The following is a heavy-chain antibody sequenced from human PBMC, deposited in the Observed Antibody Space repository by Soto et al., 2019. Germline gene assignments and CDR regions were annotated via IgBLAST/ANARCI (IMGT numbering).Heavy chain of an antibody. D-gene: IGHD3-22*01. CDR1: GDSVSSNSAA. CDR3: ARDREYYYDCSGYYHYVPWYFDL. V-gene: IGHV6-1*01. CDR2: TYYRSKWYN. Sequence: SQTLSLTCAISGDSVSSNSAAWNWIRQSPSRGLEWLGRTYYRSKWYNDYAVSVKSRITINPDTSKNQFSLQLNSVTPEDTAVYYCARDREYYYDCSGYYHYVPWYFDLWGRGTLVTVSS. J-gene: IGHJ2*01.